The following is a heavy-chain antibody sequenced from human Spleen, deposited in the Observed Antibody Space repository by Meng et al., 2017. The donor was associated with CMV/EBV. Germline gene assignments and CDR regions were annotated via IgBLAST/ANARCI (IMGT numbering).Heavy chain of an antibody. D-gene: IGHD2-2*01. CDR2: IIPIFGTA. CDR1: GGTFSSYA. V-gene: IGHV1-69*05. Sequence: SVKVSCKASGGTFSSYAISWVRQAPGQGLEWMGGIIPIFGTANYAQKFQGRVTITTDESTSTAYMELSSLRSEDTAVYYCARANIVVVPAATYYYYYGMDVWGQGTTVTVSS. J-gene: IGHJ6*02. CDR3: ARANIVVVPAATYYYYYGMDV.